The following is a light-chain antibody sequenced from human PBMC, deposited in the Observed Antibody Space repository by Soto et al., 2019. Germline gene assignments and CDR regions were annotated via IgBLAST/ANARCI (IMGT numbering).Light chain of an antibody. CDR1: SSNIGAGYD. V-gene: IGLV1-40*01. CDR3: QSYDSSLSAPNWV. J-gene: IGLJ3*02. CDR2: GNS. Sequence: QCVLTQPPSVSGAPGQRATISCTGSSSNIGAGYDVHWYQQLPGTAPKLLIYGNSNRPSGVPDRFSGSKSGTSASLAITGLQAEDEADYYCQSYDSSLSAPNWVLGGGTKLTVL.